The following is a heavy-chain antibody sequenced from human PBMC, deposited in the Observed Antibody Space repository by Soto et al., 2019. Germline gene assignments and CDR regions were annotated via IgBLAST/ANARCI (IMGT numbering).Heavy chain of an antibody. Sequence: ELLSDTWSVEEGSCVGHGWSWIRQQPGKGLEWIGDINHGGSTNDNPSLKSRVTISVDTFKNQFSLKLSSVTAADTAVYYCARDVGAMVRGVRGGFYYGMDVWGQGTTVTVSS. CDR3: ARDVGAMVRGVRGGFYYGMDV. CDR1: EGSCVGHG. V-gene: IGHV4-34*01. CDR2: INHGGST. J-gene: IGHJ6*02. D-gene: IGHD3-10*01.